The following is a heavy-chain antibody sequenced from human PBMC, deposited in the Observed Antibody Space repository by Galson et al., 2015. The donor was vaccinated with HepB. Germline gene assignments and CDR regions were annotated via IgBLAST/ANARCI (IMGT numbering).Heavy chain of an antibody. J-gene: IGHJ4*02. CDR2: IKSKTDGGTT. CDR3: TTNEYCSSTSCYGTLWGY. V-gene: IGHV3-15*07. D-gene: IGHD2-2*01. Sequence: SLRLSCAASGFTFSNAWMNWVRQAPGKGLEWVGRIKSKTDGGTTDYAAPVKGRFTISRDDSKNTLYLQMNSLKTEDTAVYYCTTNEYCSSTSCYGTLWGYWGQGTLVTVSS. CDR1: GFTFSNAW.